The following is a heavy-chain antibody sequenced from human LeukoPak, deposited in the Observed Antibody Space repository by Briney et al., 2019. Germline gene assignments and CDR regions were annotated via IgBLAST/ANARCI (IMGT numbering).Heavy chain of an antibody. J-gene: IGHJ4*02. CDR3: ARGGYDSSGYYYFTFDY. CDR1: GYSFTSYW. Sequence: GESLKISRKGSGYSFTSYWIGWVRQMPGKGLEWMGIIYPGDSDTRYSPSFQGQVTISADKSISTAYLQWSSLKASDTAMYYCARGGYDSSGYYYFTFDYWGQGTLVTVSS. CDR2: IYPGDSDT. D-gene: IGHD3-22*01. V-gene: IGHV5-51*01.